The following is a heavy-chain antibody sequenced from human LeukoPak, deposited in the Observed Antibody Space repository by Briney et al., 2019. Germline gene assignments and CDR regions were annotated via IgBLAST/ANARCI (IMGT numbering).Heavy chain of an antibody. Sequence: PGRSLRLSCAASGFTFSSYAMHWVRQAPGKGLEWVAVISYDGSNKYYADSVKGRFTISRDNSKNTLYLQMNSLRAEDTAVYYCACGGNYDFWSGYRYNAFDIWGQGTMVTVSS. CDR1: GFTFSSYA. CDR3: ACGGNYDFWSGYRYNAFDI. CDR2: ISYDGSNK. D-gene: IGHD3-3*01. J-gene: IGHJ3*02. V-gene: IGHV3-30-3*01.